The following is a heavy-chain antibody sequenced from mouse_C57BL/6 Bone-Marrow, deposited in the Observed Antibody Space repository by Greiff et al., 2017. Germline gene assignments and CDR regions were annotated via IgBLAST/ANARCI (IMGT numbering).Heavy chain of an antibody. J-gene: IGHJ4*01. D-gene: IGHD1-1*01. CDR1: GYTFTDYY. V-gene: IGHV1-76*01. Sequence: QVQLQQSGAELVRPGASVKLSCKASGYTFTDYYINWVKKRPGQGLEWIARIYPGSGNTYYNEKFKGKATLTAEKSSSTAYMQLSSLTSEDSAVYFCARSHYYGLYYYAMDYWGQGTSVTVSS. CDR3: ARSHYYGLYYYAMDY. CDR2: IYPGSGNT.